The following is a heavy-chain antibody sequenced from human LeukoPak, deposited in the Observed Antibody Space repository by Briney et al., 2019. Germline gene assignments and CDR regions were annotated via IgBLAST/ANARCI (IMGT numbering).Heavy chain of an antibody. V-gene: IGHV4-59*08. CDR2: IYYSGST. J-gene: IGHJ4*02. D-gene: IGHD1-1*01. Sequence: SETLSLTCTVSGGSISSYSWSWIRQPPGKGLEWIGYIYYSGSTNYNPSFKSRVIISVDTSRTQFSLKLSSVTAADTAVYYCARLITTYYYFDYWGQGTLVTVSS. CDR1: GGSISSYS. CDR3: ARLITTYYYFDY.